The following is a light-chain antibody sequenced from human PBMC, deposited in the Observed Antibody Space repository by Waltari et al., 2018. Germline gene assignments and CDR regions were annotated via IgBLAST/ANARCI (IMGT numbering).Light chain of an antibody. CDR2: RTN. V-gene: IGKV1-33*01. J-gene: IGKJ1*01. CDR3: QQYDTSPPT. CDR1: QDIADW. Sequence: DIKMTQSPSSLAESVGDRVTIHCRASQDIADWVAWYQQKLGKAPKLLIYRTNNLEIGVPSRFSGGGFGTQFTLTVSGLQPEDIATYFCQQYDTSPPTFGQGTKLEIK.